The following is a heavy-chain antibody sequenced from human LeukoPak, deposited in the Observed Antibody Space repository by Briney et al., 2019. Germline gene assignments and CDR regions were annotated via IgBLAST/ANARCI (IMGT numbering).Heavy chain of an antibody. V-gene: IGHV3-48*03. J-gene: IGHJ6*02. D-gene: IGHD3-10*01. CDR2: ISSSGSTI. CDR1: GFTFSTYA. CDR3: AGKLYGSGSLYYYYYYGMDV. Sequence: GGSLRLSCAASGFTFSTYAMHWVRQAPGKGLEWVSYISSSGSTIYYADSVKGRFTISRDNAKNSLYLQMNSLRAEDTAVYYCAGKLYGSGSLYYYYYYGMDVWGQGTTVTVSS.